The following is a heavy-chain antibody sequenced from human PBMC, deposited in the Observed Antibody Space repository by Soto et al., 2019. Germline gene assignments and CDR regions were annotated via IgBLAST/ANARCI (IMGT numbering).Heavy chain of an antibody. CDR2: MYHTGTT. CDR3: ARSRQLRSFDWADAFHI. D-gene: IGHD3-9*01. V-gene: IGHV4-4*02. Sequence: QVQLQESGPGLVKPSGTLSLTCAVSGGSMSSSTWWSWVRQSPGKGLEWIGDMYHTGTTNYNPSLNNRVTISLDKSKSQFSLKLTSVTAADTAHYFCARSRQLRSFDWADAFHIWGQGTMVTVSS. CDR1: GGSMSSSTW. J-gene: IGHJ3*02.